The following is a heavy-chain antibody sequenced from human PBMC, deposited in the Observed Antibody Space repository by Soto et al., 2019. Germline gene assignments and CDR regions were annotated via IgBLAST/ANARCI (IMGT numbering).Heavy chain of an antibody. CDR3: ARGRVVLLWFGDHNWFDP. V-gene: IGHV4-34*01. CDR1: GGSFSGYY. CDR2: INHSGST. Sequence: QVQLQQWGAGLLKPSETLSLTCAVYGGSFSGYYWSWIRQPPGKGLEWIGEINHSGSTNYNPSLKRQVPQSVDTTKNQFSLTLSSVTAAATAVYYCARGRVVLLWFGDHNWFDPWGQGTLVTVSS. J-gene: IGHJ5*02. D-gene: IGHD3-10*01.